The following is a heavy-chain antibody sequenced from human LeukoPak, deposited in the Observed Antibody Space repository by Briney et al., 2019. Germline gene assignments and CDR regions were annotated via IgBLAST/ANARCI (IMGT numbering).Heavy chain of an antibody. CDR3: ARNRDGYNSFDY. D-gene: IGHD5-24*01. V-gene: IGHV4-34*09. CDR2: IIHSGST. Sequence: LRLSCAASGFTFSSYSMNWVRQAPGKGLEWIGEIIHSGSTNYNPSLKSRVTISVDTSKNHFSLKLSSVTAADTAVYYCARNRDGYNSFDYWGQGTLVTVSS. CDR1: GFTFSSYS. J-gene: IGHJ4*02.